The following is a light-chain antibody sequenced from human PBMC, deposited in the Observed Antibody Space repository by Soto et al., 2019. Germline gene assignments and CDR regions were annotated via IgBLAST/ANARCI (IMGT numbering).Light chain of an antibody. Sequence: DIQMTQSPSTLSASVGDRVTITCLASQSISSWLAWYQQKPGKAPKLLIYKASSLESGVASRFSVSGSGTEFTLTISSLQPDDVATYYCQQYNNDPWTFGQGTKVEIK. CDR3: QQYNNDPWT. CDR2: KAS. V-gene: IGKV1-5*03. J-gene: IGKJ1*01. CDR1: QSISSW.